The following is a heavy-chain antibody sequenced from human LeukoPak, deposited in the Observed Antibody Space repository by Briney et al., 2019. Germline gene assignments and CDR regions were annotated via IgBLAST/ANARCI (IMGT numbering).Heavy chain of an antibody. CDR1: GYSFTNYW. Sequence: PGESLKISCKGSGYSFTNYWISWVRQMPGKGLEWMGRIDPSDSYTNYSPSFQGHVTISADKSISTAYLQWSSLKASDTAMYYCARQEASDDAFDIWGRGTMVTVSS. CDR3: ARQEASDDAFDI. V-gene: IGHV5-10-1*01. CDR2: IDPSDSYT. J-gene: IGHJ3*02.